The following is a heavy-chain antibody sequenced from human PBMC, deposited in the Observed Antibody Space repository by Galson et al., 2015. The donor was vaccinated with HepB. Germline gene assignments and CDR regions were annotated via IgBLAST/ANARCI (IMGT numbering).Heavy chain of an antibody. J-gene: IGHJ4*02. D-gene: IGHD6-6*01. CDR1: GFSVTTTEVG. CDR3: AHGRSIPAQFAN. V-gene: IGHV2-5*02. Sequence: PALVKPTQTLTLTCTFSGFSVTTTEVGVGWIRQPPGKALEWLALILWDDDKRYSPSLKSRLTITRDTSKNQVVLTMTNVDPVDTGTYYCAHGRSIPAQFANWGQGILVTVSS. CDR2: ILWDDDK.